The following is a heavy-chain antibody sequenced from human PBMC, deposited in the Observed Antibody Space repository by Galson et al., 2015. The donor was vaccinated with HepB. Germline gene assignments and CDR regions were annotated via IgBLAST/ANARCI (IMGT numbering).Heavy chain of an antibody. D-gene: IGHD5-18*01. Sequence: SLRLSCAASGFTFSSYEMNWVRQAPGKGLEWVSYITGSDNTIFYADSAKGRFTISRDNTKNSLYLQMNSLRVEDTAVYYCARGLIVNTAMIAFDYWGQGALVTVSS. J-gene: IGHJ4*02. V-gene: IGHV3-48*03. CDR1: GFTFSSYE. CDR2: ITGSDNTI. CDR3: ARGLIVNTAMIAFDY.